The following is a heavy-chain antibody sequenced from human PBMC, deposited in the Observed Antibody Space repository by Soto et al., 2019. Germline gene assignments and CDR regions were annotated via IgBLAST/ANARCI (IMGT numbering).Heavy chain of an antibody. J-gene: IGHJ5*02. CDR2: ISAYDGKT. CDR3: ARDPHEFWTRYWFDP. CDR1: GYTFNTYG. Sequence: ASVKVSCKTSGYTFNTYGINWVRQAPGQGLELMGWISAYDGKTTYAEKFQGRVTLTTDTSTSTAYMELRSLRSDDTAIYYCARDPHEFWTRYWFDPCGQGTPLTVSS. D-gene: IGHD3-3*01. V-gene: IGHV1-18*01.